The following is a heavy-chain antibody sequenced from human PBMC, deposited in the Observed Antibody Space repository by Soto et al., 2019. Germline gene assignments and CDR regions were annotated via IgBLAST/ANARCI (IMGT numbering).Heavy chain of an antibody. CDR1: GASISTYY. D-gene: IGHD6-13*01. CDR2: MYDSGST. CDR3: ARDRGSRSPGYYFDS. J-gene: IGHJ4*02. Sequence: QVQLQESGPGRVKPSETLSLTCTVSGASISTYYWSWIRQPPGKGLEWIGYMYDSGSTNYNPSLRSRVTTSVDTSNNPFSLKLNSVTAADTAVYYCARDRGSRSPGYYFDSWGQGTLVTVSS. V-gene: IGHV4-59*01.